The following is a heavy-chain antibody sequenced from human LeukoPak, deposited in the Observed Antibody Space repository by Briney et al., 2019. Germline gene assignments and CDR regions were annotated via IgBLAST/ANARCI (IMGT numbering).Heavy chain of an antibody. D-gene: IGHD2-15*01. J-gene: IGHJ6*02. CDR3: AREGWHCRVNCYSVYYYALDV. Sequence: ASVKVSCKGSGYTFTNYAVHWVRQAPGQRLEWLGWINPGNGDTKYSQNFQGRVTVTSDTSAATAYVELNSLTSEDTAVYYCAREGWHCRVNCYSVYYYALDVWGQGTTVTVSS. CDR1: GYTFTNYA. CDR2: INPGNGDT. V-gene: IGHV1-3*01.